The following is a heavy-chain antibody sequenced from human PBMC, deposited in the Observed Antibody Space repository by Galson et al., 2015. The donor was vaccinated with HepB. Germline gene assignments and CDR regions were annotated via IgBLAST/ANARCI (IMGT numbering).Heavy chain of an antibody. CDR2: ISGNGDST. V-gene: IGHV3-23*01. D-gene: IGHD3-16*01. CDR3: AKGYGLFDS. Sequence: SLRLSCAASGLAFHSHAMSWVRQAPGKGLEWISGISGNGDSTFYAVSVKGRFTVSRDNSKNMLYLRMDSLTAEDTGLYFCAKGYGLFDSWAQGILVTVSS. CDR1: GLAFHSHA. J-gene: IGHJ5*01.